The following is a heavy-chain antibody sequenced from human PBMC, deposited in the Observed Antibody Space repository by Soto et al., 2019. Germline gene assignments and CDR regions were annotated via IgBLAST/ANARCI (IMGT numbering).Heavy chain of an antibody. Sequence: GSLRLSCAASGFTFSSYAMHWVRQAPGKGLEWVAVISYDGSNKYYADSVKGRFTISRDNSKNTLYLQMNSLRAEDTAVYYCAKVDDYYDSSGYYLLDYWGQGTLVTVSS. CDR3: AKVDDYYDSSGYYLLDY. D-gene: IGHD3-22*01. CDR1: GFTFSSYA. J-gene: IGHJ4*02. CDR2: ISYDGSNK. V-gene: IGHV3-30-3*01.